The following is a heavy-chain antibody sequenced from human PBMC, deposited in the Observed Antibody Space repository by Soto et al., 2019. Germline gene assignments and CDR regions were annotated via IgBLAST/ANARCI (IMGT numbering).Heavy chain of an antibody. Sequence: KSSETLSLTCTVSGGSVSSGSYYWSWIRQPPGKGLEWIGYMYYSGSTNYNPSLKSRVTIPLDTSKNQFSLKLSSVTAADTAVYLCARTRDFWSGNDAFDIWGQGTMVTVSS. V-gene: IGHV4-61*01. J-gene: IGHJ3*02. CDR1: GGSVSSGSYY. D-gene: IGHD3-3*01. CDR3: ARTRDFWSGNDAFDI. CDR2: MYYSGST.